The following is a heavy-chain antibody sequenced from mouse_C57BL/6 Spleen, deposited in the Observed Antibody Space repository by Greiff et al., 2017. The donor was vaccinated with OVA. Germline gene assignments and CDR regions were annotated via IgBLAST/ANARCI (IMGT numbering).Heavy chain of an antibody. CDR2: IDPETGGT. CDR1: GYTFTDYE. V-gene: IGHV1-15*01. J-gene: IGHJ4*01. Sequence: VQLQQSGAELVRPGASVTLSCKASGYTFTDYEMHWVKQTPVHGLEWIGAIDPETGGTAYNQKFKGKAILTADKSSSTAYMELRSLTSEDSAVYYCTRGELWLRRAMDYWGQGTSVTVSS. D-gene: IGHD2-2*01. CDR3: TRGELWLRRAMDY.